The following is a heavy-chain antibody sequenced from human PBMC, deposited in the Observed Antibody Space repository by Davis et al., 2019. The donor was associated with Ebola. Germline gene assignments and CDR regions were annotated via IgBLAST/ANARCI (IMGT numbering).Heavy chain of an antibody. CDR1: GFTFSDYY. Sequence: GESLKISCAASGFTFSDYYMNWVRQAPGKGLEWVSSISSSSSYIYYADSVKGRFTISRDNAKNSLYLQMNSLRAEDTAVYYCARVTMVQGVYYYYYYGMDVWGQGTTVTVSS. J-gene: IGHJ6*02. CDR3: ARVTMVQGVYYYYYYGMDV. D-gene: IGHD3-10*01. V-gene: IGHV3-21*01. CDR2: ISSSSSYI.